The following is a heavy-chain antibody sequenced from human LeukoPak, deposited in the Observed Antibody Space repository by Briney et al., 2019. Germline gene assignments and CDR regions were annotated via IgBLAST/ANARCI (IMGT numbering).Heavy chain of an antibody. CDR2: IKQDGSEK. CDR3: AGGSGYLITS. D-gene: IGHD3-9*01. CDR1: GYSFSDHY. J-gene: IGHJ5*02. V-gene: IGHV3-7*01. Sequence: GGSLRLSCAASGYSFSDHYIDWVRQAPGKGLEWLAIIKQDGSEKHYKGSVEGRFTISRDNAKNSLHLQMNSLRAEDTAVYYCAGGSGYLITSWGQGTLVTVSS.